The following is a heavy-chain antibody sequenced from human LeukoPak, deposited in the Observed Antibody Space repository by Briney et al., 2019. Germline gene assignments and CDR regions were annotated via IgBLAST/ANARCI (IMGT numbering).Heavy chain of an antibody. J-gene: IGHJ4*02. Sequence: GGSLRLSCAASGFTFSSHSVMWVRQAPGKGLEWVSSISPDSGYIYYADSVKGRFTISRDNAENSLFLQMNSLGAEDTAVYYCAPFSAVTHYYFDYWGQGTLVTVSS. V-gene: IGHV3-21*01. CDR1: GFTFSSHS. CDR3: APFSAVTHYYFDY. CDR2: ISPDSGYI. D-gene: IGHD6-13*01.